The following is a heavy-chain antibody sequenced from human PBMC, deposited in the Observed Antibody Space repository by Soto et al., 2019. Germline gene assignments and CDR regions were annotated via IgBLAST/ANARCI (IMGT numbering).Heavy chain of an antibody. V-gene: IGHV4-34*01. Sequence: QVQLQQWGAGLLKPSETLSLNCAVTGGSLSGYYWSWIRQAPGKGLEWIGEVKDGGHTNYSPSLRGRVTMSSDTSTNQFSLRLNSVTAADTGVYYYARGQEGGVATPWAQGSLVTFSS. CDR1: GGSLSGYY. CDR2: VKDGGHT. J-gene: IGHJ5*02. D-gene: IGHD5-12*01. CDR3: ARGQEGGVATP.